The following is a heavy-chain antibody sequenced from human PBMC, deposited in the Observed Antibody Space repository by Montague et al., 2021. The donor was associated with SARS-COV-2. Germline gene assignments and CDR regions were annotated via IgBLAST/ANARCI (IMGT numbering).Heavy chain of an antibody. CDR3: AGLQGDGSLYGMDV. V-gene: IGHV4-59*01. J-gene: IGHJ6*02. Sequence: SETLSHTCTVSGGSISSYNWSWIRQPPGKGLECIGYIYYSGNTNYNPSLKSRVTISVDASKSQFSLKLSSVTAADTAVYYCAGLQGDGSLYGMDVWGQGTTVTVSS. CDR2: IYYSGNT. D-gene: IGHD5-24*01. CDR1: GGSISSYN.